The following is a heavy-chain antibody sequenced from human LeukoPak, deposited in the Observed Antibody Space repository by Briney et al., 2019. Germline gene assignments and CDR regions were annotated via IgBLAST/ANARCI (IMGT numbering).Heavy chain of an antibody. J-gene: IGHJ4*02. CDR2: INTNTGNP. D-gene: IGHD6-13*01. CDR3: ARGALTGYSSSWYFSGFDY. CDR1: GYTFTSYA. V-gene: IGHV7-4-1*02. Sequence: ASVKVSCKASGYTFTSYAMNWVRQAPGQGLEWMGWINTNTGNPTYAQGFTGRFVFSLDTSVSTAYLQISSLKAEDTAVYYCARGALTGYSSSWYFSGFDYWGQGTLVTVSS.